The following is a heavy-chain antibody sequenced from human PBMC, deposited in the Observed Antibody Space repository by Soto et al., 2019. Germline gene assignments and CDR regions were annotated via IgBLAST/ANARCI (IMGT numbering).Heavy chain of an antibody. V-gene: IGHV4-39*01. CDR2: IYYSGST. CDR3: ATEDYYYYYGMDV. CDR1: GGSISSSSYY. J-gene: IGHJ6*02. Sequence: TVSGGSISSSSYYWGWIRQPPGKGLEWIGSIYYSGSTYYNPSLKSRVTISVDTSKNQFSLKLSSVTAADTAVYYCATEDYYYYYGMDVWGQGTTVTVSS.